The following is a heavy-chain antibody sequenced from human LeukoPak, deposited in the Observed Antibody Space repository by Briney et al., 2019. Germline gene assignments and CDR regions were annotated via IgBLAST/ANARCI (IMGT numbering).Heavy chain of an antibody. CDR2: IYHSGST. Sequence: SETLSLTCAVSGGSISSGGYYWSWIRQPPGKGLEWIGYIYHSGSTYYNPSLKSRVTISVDRSKNQFSLKLSSVTAADTAVYYCARGYCSSTSCYHPSPYFDYWGQGTLVTVSS. D-gene: IGHD2-2*01. CDR3: ARGYCSSTSCYHPSPYFDY. J-gene: IGHJ4*02. CDR1: GGSISSGGYY. V-gene: IGHV4-30-2*01.